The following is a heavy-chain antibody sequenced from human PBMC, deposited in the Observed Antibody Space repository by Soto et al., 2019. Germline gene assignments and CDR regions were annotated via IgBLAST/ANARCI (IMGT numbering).Heavy chain of an antibody. CDR2: ISAYNGNT. V-gene: IGHV1-18*01. CDR1: GDTFTSYG. Sequence: ASVKVSCKASGDTFTSYGISWVLQAPGQGLEGVGWISAYNGNTNYAQKLQGRVTMTTDTSTSTAYMELRSLRSDDTAVYYCARVKGSRYHNWFAPWGQGTLVPVSS. D-gene: IGHD3-22*01. CDR3: ARVKGSRYHNWFAP. J-gene: IGHJ5*02.